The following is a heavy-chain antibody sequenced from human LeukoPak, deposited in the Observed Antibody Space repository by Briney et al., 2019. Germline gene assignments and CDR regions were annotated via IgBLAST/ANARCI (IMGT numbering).Heavy chain of an antibody. V-gene: IGHV3-23*01. J-gene: IGHJ4*02. CDR3: AKEGQQWPAGHY. CDR2: ISGSGGST. Sequence: GGSLRLSCAASGFTFSSYAMSWVRQAPGKGLEWVSGISGSGGSTYYADSVKGRFTISRDNSMNTLYLQMNSLRAEDTAVYYCAKEGQQWPAGHYWGQGTLVTVSS. D-gene: IGHD6-19*01. CDR1: GFTFSSYA.